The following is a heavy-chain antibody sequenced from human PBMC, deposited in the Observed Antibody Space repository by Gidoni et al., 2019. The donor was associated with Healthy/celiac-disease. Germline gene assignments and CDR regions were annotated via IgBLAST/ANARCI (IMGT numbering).Heavy chain of an antibody. CDR3: AAEVVGATRAFDI. CDR2: IVVGSGNT. CDR1: GFTFTSSS. J-gene: IGHJ3*02. V-gene: IGHV1-58*01. Sequence: QLQLVQSGPEVKKPGTSVQVSCKASGFTFTSSSVQWVRQARGQRLAWIGWIVVGSGNTNYAQKFQERVTITRDMSTSTGYMELSSLRSEDTAVYYCAAEVVGATRAFDIWGQGTMVTVSS. D-gene: IGHD1-26*01.